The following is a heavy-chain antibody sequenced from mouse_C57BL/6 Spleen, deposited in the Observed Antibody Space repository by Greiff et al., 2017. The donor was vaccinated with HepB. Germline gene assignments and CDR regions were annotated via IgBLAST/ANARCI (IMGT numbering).Heavy chain of an antibody. CDR2: IHPNSGST. CDR3: ARTTGMGAMDY. J-gene: IGHJ4*01. D-gene: IGHD2-12*01. V-gene: IGHV1-64*01. Sequence: QVQLQQPGAELVKPGASVKLSCKASGYTFTSYWMHWVKQRPGQGLEWIGMIHPNSGSTNYNEKFKSKATLTVDKSSSTAYMQRSSLTSEDSAGYYCARTTGMGAMDYWGQGTSVTVSS. CDR1: GYTFTSYW.